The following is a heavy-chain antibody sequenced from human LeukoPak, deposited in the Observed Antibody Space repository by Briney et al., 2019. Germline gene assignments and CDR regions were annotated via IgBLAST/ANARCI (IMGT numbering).Heavy chain of an antibody. CDR2: IYYSGNT. Sequence: SETLSLTCSVSGGSISSSNYYWGWIRQPPGKGLEWIGNIYYSGNTYYNPSLKSRVTISVDTSKNQFSLKLSSVTAADTAVYYCAKNYGDPRLDYYYYMDVWGKGTTVTISS. D-gene: IGHD4-17*01. V-gene: IGHV4-39*07. J-gene: IGHJ6*03. CDR1: GGSISSSNYY. CDR3: AKNYGDPRLDYYYYMDV.